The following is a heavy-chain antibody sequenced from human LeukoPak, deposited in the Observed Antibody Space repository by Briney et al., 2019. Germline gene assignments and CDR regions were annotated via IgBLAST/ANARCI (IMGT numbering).Heavy chain of an antibody. CDR3: AKPLIAVAGTLYFDY. CDR1: GFTFSTYA. V-gene: IGHV3-23*01. D-gene: IGHD6-19*01. J-gene: IGHJ4*02. CDR2: ISGSGGST. Sequence: GGSLRLSCAASGFTFSTYAMHWVRQAPGKGLEWVSAISGSGGSTYYADSVKGRFTISRDNSKNTLYLQMNSLRAEDTAVYYCAKPLIAVAGTLYFDYWGQGTLVTVSS.